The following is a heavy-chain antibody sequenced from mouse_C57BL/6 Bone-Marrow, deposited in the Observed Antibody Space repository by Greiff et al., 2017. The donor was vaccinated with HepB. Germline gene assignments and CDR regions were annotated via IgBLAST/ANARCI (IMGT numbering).Heavy chain of an antibody. CDR3: TTGGLRQTGDY. CDR2: IDPENGDT. CDR1: GFNIKDDY. V-gene: IGHV14-4*01. D-gene: IGHD2-4*01. J-gene: IGHJ2*01. Sequence: QLQQSGAELVRPGASVKLSCTASGFNIKDDYMHWVKQRPEQGLEWIGWIDPENGDTEYASKFQGKATITADTSSHTAYLQISSLTSEDTAVYYCTTGGLRQTGDYWSQGTTLTVSS.